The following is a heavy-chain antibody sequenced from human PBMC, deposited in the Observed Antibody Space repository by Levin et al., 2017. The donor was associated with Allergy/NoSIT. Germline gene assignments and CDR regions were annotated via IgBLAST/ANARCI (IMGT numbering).Heavy chain of an antibody. Sequence: LSLTCAASGFTFDDYAMHWVRQAPGKGLEWVSGISWNSGSIGYADSVKGRFTISRDNAKNSLYLQMNSLRAEDTALYYCAKDSGYSSSWLRDWGQGTLVTVSS. CDR3: AKDSGYSSSWLRD. D-gene: IGHD6-13*01. J-gene: IGHJ4*02. CDR1: GFTFDDYA. CDR2: ISWNSGSI. V-gene: IGHV3-9*01.